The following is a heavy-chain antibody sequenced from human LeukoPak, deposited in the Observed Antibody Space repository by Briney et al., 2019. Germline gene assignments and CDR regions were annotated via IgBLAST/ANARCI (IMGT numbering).Heavy chain of an antibody. J-gene: IGHJ4*02. Sequence: GGSLRLSCAASGFTFSSHWMSWVRQAPGKGLEWVANIYPDGSKTYYVDSVKGRFTISRDNAKNSLYLQMDSLRAEDTAVYYCARAGGFTTVRGVITPHGWNYWGQGTLVTVSS. CDR3: ARAGGFTTVRGVITPHGWNY. CDR1: GFTFSSHW. CDR2: IYPDGSKT. D-gene: IGHD3-10*01. V-gene: IGHV3-7*01.